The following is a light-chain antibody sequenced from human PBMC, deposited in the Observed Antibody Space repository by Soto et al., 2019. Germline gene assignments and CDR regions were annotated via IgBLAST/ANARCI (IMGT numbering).Light chain of an antibody. CDR2: GAS. CDR1: QSVNSNF. CDR3: QQYSSSPFP. Sequence: EIVLTQSPGTLSLSPGERATLSCRASQSVNSNFLGWYQQKPGQPPRLLIYGASSRATGIPDRFSGSGSGTDFTLIISRLEPEDFAVYYCQQYSSSPFPFGPGTKVD. J-gene: IGKJ3*01. V-gene: IGKV3-20*01.